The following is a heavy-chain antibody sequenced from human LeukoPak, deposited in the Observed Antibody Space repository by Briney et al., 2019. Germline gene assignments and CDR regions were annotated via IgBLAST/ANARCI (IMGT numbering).Heavy chain of an antibody. CDR3: VQDCAWGAFGS. V-gene: IGHV3-23*01. J-gene: IGHJ4*02. D-gene: IGHD7-27*01. CDR2: ITSGSRGI. CDR1: GFTYSHYG. Sequence: PGGSLRLSCVASGFTYSHYGMNWVRQAPGKGLEWVSGITSGSRGIYYADSVKGRFTIYRDNSKMTLYLQMDSLGVEDTALYYCVQDCAWGAFGSWGQGTLVTVSS.